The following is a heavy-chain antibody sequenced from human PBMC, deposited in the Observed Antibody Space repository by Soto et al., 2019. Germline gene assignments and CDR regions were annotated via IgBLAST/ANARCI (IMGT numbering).Heavy chain of an antibody. CDR2: ISAYNGNT. J-gene: IGHJ4*02. Sequence: QVQLVQSGAEVKKPGASVTVSCKASGYTFNRYGISWVRQAPGQGLEWMGWISAYNGNTNSAQNLQGRVAVTTDTSTDTAHMELRSLRSDDTAVYYCARGGYYGSGSADYWGQGTLVTFSS. V-gene: IGHV1-18*01. CDR3: ARGGYYGSGSADY. D-gene: IGHD3-10*01. CDR1: GYTFNRYG.